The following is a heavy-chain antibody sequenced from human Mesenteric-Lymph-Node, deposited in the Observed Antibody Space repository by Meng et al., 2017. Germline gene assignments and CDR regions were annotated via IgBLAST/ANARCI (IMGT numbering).Heavy chain of an antibody. D-gene: IGHD3-22*01. V-gene: IGHV4-39*07. CDR1: GGSFSSGGYS. CDR3: ARDNYYDSSGYPALLFDY. Sequence: QLQATEWGPVLGKPSRTPPLTCAVSGGSFSSGGYSWGWIRQPPGKGLEWIGSIYYSGSTYYNPSLKSRVTISVDTSKNQFSLKLSSVTAADTAVYYCARDNYYDSSGYPALLFDYWGQGTLVTVSS. J-gene: IGHJ4*02. CDR2: IYYSGST.